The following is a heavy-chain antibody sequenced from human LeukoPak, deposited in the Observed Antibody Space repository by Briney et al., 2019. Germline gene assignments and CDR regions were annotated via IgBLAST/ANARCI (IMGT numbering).Heavy chain of an antibody. CDR3: TRLHLG. J-gene: IGHJ4*02. CDR1: GFTFSGSA. CDR2: IRSKTNSYAT. Sequence: PGGSLRLSCAASGFTFSGSAMYWVRQASGEGLEWVGHIRSKTNSYATIYAASVKGRFTISRDDSKNTAYLQMNSLKTEDTAVYYCTRLHLGWGQGTLVTVSS. D-gene: IGHD1-26*01. V-gene: IGHV3-73*01.